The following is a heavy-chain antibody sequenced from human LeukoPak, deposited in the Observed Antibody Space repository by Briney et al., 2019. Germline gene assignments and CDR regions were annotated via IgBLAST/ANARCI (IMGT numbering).Heavy chain of an antibody. CDR1: GGSISSYY. D-gene: IGHD3-9*01. J-gene: IGHJ5*02. Sequence: SETLSLTCTVSGGSISSYYWSWIRQPPGKGLEWIGYIYYSGSTNYNPSLKSRVTISVDTSKNRFSLKLSSVTAADTAVYYCARHPASGYFWFDPWGQGTLVTVSS. CDR2: IYYSGST. V-gene: IGHV4-59*08. CDR3: ARHPASGYFWFDP.